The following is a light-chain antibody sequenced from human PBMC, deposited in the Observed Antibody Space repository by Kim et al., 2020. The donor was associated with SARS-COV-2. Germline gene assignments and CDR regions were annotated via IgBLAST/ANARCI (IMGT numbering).Light chain of an antibody. Sequence: SSELTQDPAVPVALGQTVRITCQGDSLTKYDVSWYQQKPGQAPVLVISVQDNRPSGIPDRFSGSRSGNTGLLTITGAQAEDEADYYCNSRDSNNNVIFGGGTQLTVL. CDR1: SLTKYD. V-gene: IGLV3-19*01. J-gene: IGLJ2*01. CDR3: NSRDSNNNVI. CDR2: VQD.